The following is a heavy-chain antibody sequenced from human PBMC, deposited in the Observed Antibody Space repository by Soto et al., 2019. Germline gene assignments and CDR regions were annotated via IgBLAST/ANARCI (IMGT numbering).Heavy chain of an antibody. D-gene: IGHD3-9*01. CDR2: FDPEDGET. V-gene: IGHV1-24*01. Sequence: ASVKVSCKVSGYTLTELSMHWVRQAPGKGLEWMGGFDPEDGETIYAQKFQGRVTMTEDTSTDTAYMELSSLRSEDTAVYYCATDTYYDIFTGGSDIWGQGTMVTISS. J-gene: IGHJ3*02. CDR1: GYTLTELS. CDR3: ATDTYYDIFTGGSDI.